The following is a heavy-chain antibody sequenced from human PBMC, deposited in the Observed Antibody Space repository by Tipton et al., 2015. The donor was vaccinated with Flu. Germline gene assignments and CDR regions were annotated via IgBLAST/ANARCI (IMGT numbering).Heavy chain of an antibody. D-gene: IGHD3-10*02. J-gene: IGHJ4*02. V-gene: IGHV4-38-2*01. CDR2: IYHSGTT. CDR1: GDSLASNYI. CDR3: ARHTGDSVRGVIDY. Sequence: TLSLTCSVSGDSLASNYIWGWVRRPPGKGLEWIGTIYHSGTTYYNPSLKSRLTISVDTSKNQFSLRLSSVTAADTAVYYCARHTGDSVRGVIDYWGQGTLVTVSS.